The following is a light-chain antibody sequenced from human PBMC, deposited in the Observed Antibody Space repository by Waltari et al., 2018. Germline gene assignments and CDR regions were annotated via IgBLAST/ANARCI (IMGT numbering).Light chain of an antibody. CDR1: QSISKY. CDR3: QKYGSLPAT. Sequence: EIMLTQSPGTLSLSPGESATLSCRARQSISKYLAWYQHKPGQPPRLLIYDASSRATGIPDRFSGSWSGTDFSLTISRLEPEDFAVYYCQKYGSLPATFGQGTKVEIK. CDR2: DAS. J-gene: IGKJ1*01. V-gene: IGKV3-20*01.